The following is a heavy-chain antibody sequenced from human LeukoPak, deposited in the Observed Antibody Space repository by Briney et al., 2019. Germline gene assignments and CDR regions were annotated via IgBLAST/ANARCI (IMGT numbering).Heavy chain of an antibody. D-gene: IGHD5-12*01. CDR3: ATNESGGYDRGEWFDP. CDR1: GGSISSSSYY. V-gene: IGHV4-39*01. Sequence: PSETLSLTCTVSGGSISSSSYYWGWIRQPPGKGLEWIGSIYYSGSTYYNPSLKSRVTISVDTSKNQFSLKLSSVTAADTAVYYCATNESGGYDRGEWFDPWGQGTLVTVSS. CDR2: IYYSGST. J-gene: IGHJ5*02.